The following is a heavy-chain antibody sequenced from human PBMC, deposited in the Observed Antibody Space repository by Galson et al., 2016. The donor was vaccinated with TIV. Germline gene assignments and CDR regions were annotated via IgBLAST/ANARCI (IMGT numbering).Heavy chain of an antibody. CDR2: NYNSATT. CDR3: ARATLGDWSPLPYCVDS. CDR1: GGSITSGNHY. Sequence: TLSLTCSVSGGSITSGNHYWSWIRQPPGKGLEWIGYNYNSATTYYNASLKSRVTISVDRSKTLFSLHLRSVTAADTAVYYCARATLGDWSPLPYCVDSWGQGMLVIVAP. J-gene: IGHJ4*02. V-gene: IGHV4-30-4*08. D-gene: IGHD3-16*01.